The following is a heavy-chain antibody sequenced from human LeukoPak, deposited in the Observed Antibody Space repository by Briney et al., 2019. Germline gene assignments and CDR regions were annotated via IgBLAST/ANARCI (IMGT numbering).Heavy chain of an antibody. Sequence: GGSLRLSCAASGFTFNTYAMNWVRQAPGKGLEWVSSISSSSSYIYYADSVKGRFTISRDNAKNSLYLQMNSLRAEDTAVYYCARADEVYPLFDYWGQGTLVTVSS. CDR3: ARADEVYPLFDY. CDR2: ISSSSSYI. V-gene: IGHV3-21*01. CDR1: GFTFNTYA. J-gene: IGHJ4*02.